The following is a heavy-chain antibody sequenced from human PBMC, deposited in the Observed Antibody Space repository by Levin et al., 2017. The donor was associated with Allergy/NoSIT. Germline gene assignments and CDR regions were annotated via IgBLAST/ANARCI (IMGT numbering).Heavy chain of an antibody. CDR3: AKAATSMVGGGINYFND. V-gene: IGHV3-9*01. J-gene: IGHJ4*02. D-gene: IGHD3-10*01. CDR1: GFIFDDYA. CDR2: ITWNSATL. Sequence: GGSLRLSCAASGFIFDDYAMHWVRQPPGKGLEWVSAITWNSATLRYADSVKGRFTISRDNDKNSLYLQMNSLRPEDTALYYCAKAATSMVGGGINYFNDWGQGTLVTVSS.